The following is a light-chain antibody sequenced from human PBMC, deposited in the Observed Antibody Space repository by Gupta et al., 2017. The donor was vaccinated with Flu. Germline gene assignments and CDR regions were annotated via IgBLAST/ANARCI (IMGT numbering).Light chain of an antibody. CDR1: QDISFL. J-gene: IGKJ1*01. CDR3: PPVQRSSVT. CDR2: KAT. V-gene: IGKV1-5*03. Sequence: PSTLSASVGDSLTLTCRASQDISFLLAWYQQKAGNAPNLLIYKATYLHGGVPSMFSGSGSGTEFTHHHSSLQPEYCATYYCPPVQRSSVTFGQGTKVEIK.